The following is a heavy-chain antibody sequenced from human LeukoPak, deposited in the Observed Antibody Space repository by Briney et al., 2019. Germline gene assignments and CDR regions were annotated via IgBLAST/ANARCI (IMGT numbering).Heavy chain of an antibody. D-gene: IGHD1-1*01. J-gene: IGHJ4*02. CDR3: ARGRLNWIDY. CDR2: MNPNSGNT. CDR1: GYTFTSYD. Sequence: WASVKVSCKASGYTFTSYDINWVRKATGQGLEWMGWMNPNSGNTGYAQKAQGRVTMTRNTSISRAYMELSSLRSEDTAVYYCARGRLNWIDYWGQGTLVTVSS. V-gene: IGHV1-8*01.